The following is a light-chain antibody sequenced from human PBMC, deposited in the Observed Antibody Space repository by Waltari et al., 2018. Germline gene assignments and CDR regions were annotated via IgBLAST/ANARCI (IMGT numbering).Light chain of an antibody. Sequence: QSALTQPPSVSGSPGQSVTISCTGTNSDVGFYSRVSWYQQPPGTVPKLVIYEVTHRPSGVPDRFSGSKSGNTASLTISGLQAEDEADYYCASYTPSSALVFGGGTKVTVL. CDR3: ASYTPSSALV. CDR1: NSDVGFYSR. J-gene: IGLJ2*01. V-gene: IGLV2-18*02. CDR2: EVT.